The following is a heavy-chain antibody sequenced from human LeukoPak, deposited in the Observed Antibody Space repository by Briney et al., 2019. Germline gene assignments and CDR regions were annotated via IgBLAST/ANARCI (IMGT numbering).Heavy chain of an antibody. CDR2: INWNGGST. CDR1: GFTFDDYG. D-gene: IGHD4-23*01. V-gene: IGHV3-20*04. Sequence: PGGSLRLSCAASGFTFDDYGMSWVRQAPGKGLEWVSGINWNGGSTGYADSVKGRFTISRDNAKNSLYLQMNSLRAEDTALYYCAREGGDYGGNHPSRGYYFDYWGQGTLVTGSS. CDR3: AREGGDYGGNHPSRGYYFDY. J-gene: IGHJ4*02.